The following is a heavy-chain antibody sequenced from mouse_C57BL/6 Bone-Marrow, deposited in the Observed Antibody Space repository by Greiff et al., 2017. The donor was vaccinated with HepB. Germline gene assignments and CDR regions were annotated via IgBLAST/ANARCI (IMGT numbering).Heavy chain of an antibody. J-gene: IGHJ4*01. CDR2: ISYSGST. CDR3: ARGGGTTVSPYYYAMDY. V-gene: IGHV3-8*01. CDR1: GYSITSDY. Sequence: EVKVVESGPGLAKPSQTLSLTCSVTGYSITSDYWNWIRKFPGNKLEYMGYISYSGSTYYNPSLKSRISITRDTSKNQYYLQLNSVTTEDTATYYCARGGGTTVSPYYYAMDYWGQGTSVTVSS. D-gene: IGHD1-1*01.